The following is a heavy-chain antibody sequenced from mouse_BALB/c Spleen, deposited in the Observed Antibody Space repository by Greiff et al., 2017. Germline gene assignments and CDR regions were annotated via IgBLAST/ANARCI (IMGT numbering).Heavy chain of an antibody. CDR2: IDPENGNT. D-gene: IGHD2-4*01. V-gene: IGHV14-1*02. Sequence: EVQLQQSGAELVRPGALVKLSCKASGFNIKDYYMHWVKQRPEQGLEWIGWIDPENGNTIYDPKLQGKASITADTSSNTAYLQLSSLTSEDTAVYYCARPFYDYGDYWGQGTSVTVSS. J-gene: IGHJ4*01. CDR3: ARPFYDYGDY. CDR1: GFNIKDYY.